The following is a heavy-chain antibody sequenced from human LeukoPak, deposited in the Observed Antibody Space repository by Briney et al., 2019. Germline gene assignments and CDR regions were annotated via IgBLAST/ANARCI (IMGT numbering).Heavy chain of an antibody. CDR1: GFLLSSYT. CDR3: ARDLDSSGYYQFDQ. Sequence: AGGSLRLSCSVSGFLLSSYTMNWVRQAPGKGLEWVSSISGGSRYIFYADSVKGRLTISRDNAKNSLYLRMNSLRAEDTAVYYCARDLDSSGYYQFDQWGQGTLVTVSS. V-gene: IGHV3-21*01. J-gene: IGHJ4*02. CDR2: ISGGSRYI. D-gene: IGHD3-22*01.